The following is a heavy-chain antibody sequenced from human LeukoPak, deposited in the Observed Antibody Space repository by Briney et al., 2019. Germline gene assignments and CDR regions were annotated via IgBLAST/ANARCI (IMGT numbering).Heavy chain of an antibody. D-gene: IGHD2-2*02. V-gene: IGHV3-21*01. J-gene: IGHJ4*02. Sequence: GGSLRLSCAASGFTFSSYSMNWVRQAPGKGLEWVSSISSSSSYIYYADSVKGRFTISRDNAKNSLYLQMNSLRAEDTAVYYCARDLGYCSSTSCYTLGAFDIWGQGTLVTVSS. CDR2: ISSSSSYI. CDR3: ARDLGYCSSTSCYTLGAFDI. CDR1: GFTFSSYS.